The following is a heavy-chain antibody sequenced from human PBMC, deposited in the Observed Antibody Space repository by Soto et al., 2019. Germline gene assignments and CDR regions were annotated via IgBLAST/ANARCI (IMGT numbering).Heavy chain of an antibody. D-gene: IGHD3-9*01. Sequence: SGPTLVNPTQTLTLTCTFSGFSLSTRGVGVGWIRQPPGKALEWLALIYWDDDKRYSPSLKSRLTITKDTSKNQVVLTMTDMDPVDTATYFCAHRHTSFYDILTGYPSDAFAFWGQGTMVTVSS. CDR2: IYWDDDK. J-gene: IGHJ3*01. CDR3: AHRHTSFYDILTGYPSDAFAF. V-gene: IGHV2-5*02. CDR1: GFSLSTRGVG.